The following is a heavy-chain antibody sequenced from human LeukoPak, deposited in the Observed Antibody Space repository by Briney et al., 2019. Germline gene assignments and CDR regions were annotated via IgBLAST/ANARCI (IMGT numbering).Heavy chain of an antibody. CDR1: SGSISSSY. J-gene: IGHJ5*02. CDR2: IYTSGNT. Sequence: SETLSLTCTVSSGSISSSYWSWIRQRAGKGLEWIGRIYTSGNTNYNPSLKGRVSMLIDTSKNQFSLKLSSVTAADTAVYYCARGYSSGRDNWFDPWGQGTLVTVSS. CDR3: ARGYSSGRDNWFDP. D-gene: IGHD6-19*01. V-gene: IGHV4-4*07.